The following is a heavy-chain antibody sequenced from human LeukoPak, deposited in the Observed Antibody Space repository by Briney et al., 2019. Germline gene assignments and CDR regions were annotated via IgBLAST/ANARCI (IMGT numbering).Heavy chain of an antibody. Sequence: GGSQRLSCAASGFTVSSNYMSWVRQAPGKGLEWVSVIYSGGSTYYADSVKGRFTISRDNSKNTLYLQMNSLRAEDTAVYYCARDPTVTTEAYFDYWGQGTLVTVSS. J-gene: IGHJ4*02. CDR1: GFTVSSNY. D-gene: IGHD4-17*01. V-gene: IGHV3-66*02. CDR3: ARDPTVTTEAYFDY. CDR2: IYSGGST.